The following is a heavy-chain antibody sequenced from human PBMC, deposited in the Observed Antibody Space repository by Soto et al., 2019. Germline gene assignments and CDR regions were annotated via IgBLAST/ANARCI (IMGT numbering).Heavy chain of an antibody. J-gene: IGHJ4*02. CDR2: INHSGST. CDR1: GGSFSGYY. D-gene: IGHD3-3*01. V-gene: IGHV4-34*01. Sequence: SETLSLTCAVYGGSFSGYYWGWIRQPPGKGLEWIGEINHSGSTNYNPSLKSRVTISVDTSKNQFSLKLSSVTAADTAVYYCARGPRVFGVVMKAYYFDYWGQGTLVTVSS. CDR3: ARGPRVFGVVMKAYYFDY.